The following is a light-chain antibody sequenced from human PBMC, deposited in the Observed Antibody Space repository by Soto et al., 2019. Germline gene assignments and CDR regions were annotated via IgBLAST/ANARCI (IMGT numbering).Light chain of an antibody. CDR1: SGSVSTNSY. CDR3: VLYMGSAIYV. CDR2: STN. J-gene: IGLJ1*01. Sequence: QTVVTQEPSFSVSPGGTVTLTCGLSSGSVSTNSYPSWYQQTPGQAPRTLIYSTNNRSSGVPDRFSGSILGNKAALTITGAQADDESDYYCVLYMGSAIYVFGSGTKVTVL. V-gene: IGLV8-61*01.